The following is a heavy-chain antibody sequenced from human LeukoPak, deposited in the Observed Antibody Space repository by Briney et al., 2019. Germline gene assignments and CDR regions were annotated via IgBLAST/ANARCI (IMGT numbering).Heavy chain of an antibody. V-gene: IGHV4-59*01. J-gene: IGHJ4*02. D-gene: IGHD3-9*01. CDR2: IYYSGST. Sequence: SETLSLTCTVSDGSISTYYWSRIRQPPGKGLEWIGYIYYSGSTNYNPSLKSRVTISVDTSKKQFSPKLSSVTAADTAVYYCARNPRYHNILTGYSPLEYYFDYWGQGTLVTVSS. CDR3: ARNPRYHNILTGYSPLEYYFDY. CDR1: DGSISTYY.